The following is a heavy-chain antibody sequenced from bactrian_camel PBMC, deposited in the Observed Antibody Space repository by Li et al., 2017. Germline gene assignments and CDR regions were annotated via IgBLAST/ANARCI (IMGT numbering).Heavy chain of an antibody. V-gene: IGHV3S63*01. CDR2: IDIADSKT. D-gene: IGHD3*01. CDR3: AASRMNCYQGSVDAVDFDY. J-gene: IGHJ6*01. CDR1: RFTYSTST. Sequence: VQLVESGGGLVQAGGSLRLSCVASRFTYSTSTVGWFRQAPGKEREGVAHIDIADSKTYYADSVKDRFTISLGNRKNTVHLDMNSLNPEDTAMYYCAASRMNCYQGSVDAVDFDYWGQGTQVTVS.